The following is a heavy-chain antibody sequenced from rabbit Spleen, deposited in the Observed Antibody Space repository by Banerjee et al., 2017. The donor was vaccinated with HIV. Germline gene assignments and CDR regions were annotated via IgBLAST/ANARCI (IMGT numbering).Heavy chain of an antibody. CDR1: GFDFSSYG. J-gene: IGHJ4*01. V-gene: IGHV1S47*01. Sequence: QEQLVESGGGLVQPGGSLKLSCKASGFDFSSYGVSWVRQAPGKGLEWIGYIDPVFGSTDYANWVNGRFTISSHNAQNTLYLQLNSLTAADTATYFCVREVAGKFSLWGQGTLVTVS. CDR2: IDPVFGST. D-gene: IGHD4-1*01. CDR3: VREVAGKFSL.